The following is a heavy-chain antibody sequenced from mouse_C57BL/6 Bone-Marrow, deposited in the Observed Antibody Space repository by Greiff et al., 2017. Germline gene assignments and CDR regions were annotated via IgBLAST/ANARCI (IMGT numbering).Heavy chain of an antibody. J-gene: IGHJ3*01. CDR3: ARWGWLPPY. CDR2: IDPSDSYT. CDR1: GYTFTSYW. Sequence: QVQLQQPGAELVKPGASVKLSCKASGYTFTSYWMQWVKQRPGQGLEWIGEIDPSDSYTNYNQKFKGKATLTVDTSSSTAYMQLSSLTSEDSAVYYCARWGWLPPYWRQGTLVTVSA. V-gene: IGHV1-50*01. D-gene: IGHD2-2*01.